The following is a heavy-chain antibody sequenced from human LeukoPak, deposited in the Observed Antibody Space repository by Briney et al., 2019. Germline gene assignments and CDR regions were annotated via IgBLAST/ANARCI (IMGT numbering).Heavy chain of an antibody. CDR3: AREAYGDYLRRWYFDL. J-gene: IGHJ2*01. CDR2: SSSSGATT. V-gene: IGHV3-48*03. CDR1: EFMLGSYE. D-gene: IGHD4-17*01. Sequence: GGSLRHSCAAPEFMLGSYEMNWVRQAPGKGLEWISYSSSSGATTHYADSVKGRFTISRDNAKNSLYLQMNSLRAEDTAVYYCAREAYGDYLRRWYFDLWGRGTLVTVSS.